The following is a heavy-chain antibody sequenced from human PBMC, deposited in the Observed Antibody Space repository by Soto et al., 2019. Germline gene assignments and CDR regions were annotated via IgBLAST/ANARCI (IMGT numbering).Heavy chain of an antibody. Sequence: GASVKVSCKASGYTFTSYYMHWVRQAPGQGLEWMGIINPSGGSTSYAQKFQGRVTMTRDTSTSTVYMELSSLRSGDTAVYYCARGPAIFGVVIITDPWGQGTLVTVSS. CDR2: INPSGGST. CDR1: GYTFTSYY. V-gene: IGHV1-46*03. D-gene: IGHD3-3*01. CDR3: ARGPAIFGVVIITDP. J-gene: IGHJ5*02.